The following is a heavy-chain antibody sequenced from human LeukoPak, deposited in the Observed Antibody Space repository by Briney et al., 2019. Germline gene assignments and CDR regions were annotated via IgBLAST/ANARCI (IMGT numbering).Heavy chain of an antibody. V-gene: IGHV4-59*01. D-gene: IGHD5-18*01. CDR3: ARDRGYSYGHYYYYYCMDV. CDR2: IYYSGST. J-gene: IGHJ6*03. Sequence: PSETLSLTCTVSGGSISSYYWSWIRQPPAQGLEWIGYIYYSGSTDYNPSLKSRVTISVDASKNQFSLKLSSVTAADTAVYYCARDRGYSYGHYYYYYCMDVWGKGTTVTVSS. CDR1: GGSISSYY.